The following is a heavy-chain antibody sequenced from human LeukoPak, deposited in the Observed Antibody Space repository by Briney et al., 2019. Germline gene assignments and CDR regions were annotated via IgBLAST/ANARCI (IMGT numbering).Heavy chain of an antibody. V-gene: IGHV1-69*13. Sequence: SMKVSCKASGGTFSSYAISWVRQAPGQGLEWMGGIIPIFGTANYAQKFQGRVTITADESTSTAYMELSSLRSEDTAVYYCARPKLGWAAAGYFDYWGQGTLVTVSS. J-gene: IGHJ4*02. D-gene: IGHD6-13*01. CDR1: GGTFSSYA. CDR3: ARPKLGWAAAGYFDY. CDR2: IIPIFGTA.